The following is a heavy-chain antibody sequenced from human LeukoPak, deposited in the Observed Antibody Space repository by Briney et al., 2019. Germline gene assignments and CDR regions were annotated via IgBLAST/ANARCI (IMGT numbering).Heavy chain of an antibody. D-gene: IGHD2-2*01. V-gene: IGHV1-46*01. J-gene: IGHJ4*02. CDR3: ARDVGDIAVVPAATHFDY. CDR2: INPSGGST. CDR1: GYTFTSYY. Sequence: ASVKVSCKASGYTFTSYYMHWVRQAPGQGLEWMGIINPSGGSTSYAQKFQGRVTMTRDTSTSTVYMELSSLRSEDTAVYYCARDVGDIAVVPAATHFDYWGQGTLVTVSS.